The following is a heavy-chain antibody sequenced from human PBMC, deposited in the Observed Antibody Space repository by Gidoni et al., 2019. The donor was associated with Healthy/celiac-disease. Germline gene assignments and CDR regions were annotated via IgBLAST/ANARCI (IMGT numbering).Heavy chain of an antibody. CDR3: AKDLRAARRNY. CDR2: ISGSVGST. J-gene: IGHJ4*02. D-gene: IGHD6-6*01. CDR1: GFTFSSYA. Sequence: EVQLLESGGGLVQPGGSVRLSCAASGFTFSSYAMSWVRQAPGKGLEWVSAISGSVGSTYYADSVKGRFTISRDNSKNTLYLQMNSLRAEDTAVYYCAKDLRAARRNYWGQGTLVTVSS. V-gene: IGHV3-23*01.